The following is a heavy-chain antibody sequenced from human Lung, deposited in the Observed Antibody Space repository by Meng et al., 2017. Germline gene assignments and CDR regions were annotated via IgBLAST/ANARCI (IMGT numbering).Heavy chain of an antibody. CDR2: IYYSGST. CDR3: ARMDRPGIAVAASVDY. CDR1: GGSISSSSYY. J-gene: IGHJ4*02. Sequence: SETLSLTCTVSGGSISSSSYYWGWIRQPPGKGLEWIGSIYYSGSTYYNPSLKSRVTISVDTSKNQFSLKLSSVTAADTAVYYCARMDRPGIAVAASVDYWGQGTRVTGYS. D-gene: IGHD6-19*01. V-gene: IGHV4-39*07.